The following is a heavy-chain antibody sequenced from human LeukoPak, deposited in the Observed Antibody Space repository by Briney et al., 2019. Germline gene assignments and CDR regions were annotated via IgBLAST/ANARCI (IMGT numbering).Heavy chain of an antibody. D-gene: IGHD3-3*01. J-gene: IGHJ6*02. CDR3: AKSADFWSGYSREYCYYGMDV. CDR2: ISGSGGST. Sequence: GGSLRLSCAASGFTFSSYAMSWVRQAPGKGLEWVSAISGSGGSTYYADSVKGRFTISRDNSKNTLYLQMNSLRAEDTAVYYCAKSADFWSGYSREYCYYGMDVWGQGTTVTVSS. V-gene: IGHV3-23*01. CDR1: GFTFSSYA.